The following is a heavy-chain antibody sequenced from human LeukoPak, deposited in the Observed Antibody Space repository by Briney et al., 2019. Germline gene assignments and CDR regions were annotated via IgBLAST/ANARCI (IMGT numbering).Heavy chain of an antibody. CDR1: GGSISSYY. CDR2: IYYSGST. CDR3: ARKNKNWFDP. D-gene: IGHD1/OR15-1a*01. Sequence: KASETLSLTCTVSGGSISSYYWSWIRQPPGKGLEWIGYIYYSGSTNYNPSLKSRVTISVDTSKNQFSLKLGSVTAADTAVYYCARKNKNWFDPWGQGTLVTVSS. V-gene: IGHV4-59*01. J-gene: IGHJ5*02.